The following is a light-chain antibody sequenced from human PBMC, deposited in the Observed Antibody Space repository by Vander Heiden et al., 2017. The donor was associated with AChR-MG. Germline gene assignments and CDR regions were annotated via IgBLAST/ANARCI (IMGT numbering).Light chain of an antibody. J-gene: IGLJ3*02. CDR2: YVS. V-gene: IGLV2-11*01. Sequence: QSALTQPRSVSGSPGQAVTISCSGLTSDVRGGEYGSWFQQYPGKSPTLIIYYVSERPSGVADRFSGSKSANTAFLTISGLQTEDEADYFCSSFGGRHTFLFGGGTTLTVL. CDR3: SSFGGRHTFL. CDR1: TSDVRGGEY.